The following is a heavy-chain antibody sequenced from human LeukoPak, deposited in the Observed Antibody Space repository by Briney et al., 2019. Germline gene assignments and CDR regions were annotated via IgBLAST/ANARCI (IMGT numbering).Heavy chain of an antibody. V-gene: IGHV1-69*06. CDR2: IIPIFGTA. J-gene: IGHJ4*02. CDR1: GGTFSSYA. D-gene: IGHD3-10*01. Sequence: SVKVSCKASGGTFSSYAISWVRQAPGQGLEWMGGIIPIFGTANYAQKFQGRVTITADKSTSTAYMELSSLRSEDTAVYYCTSENGSGSGSYRGPFDYWGQGTLVTVSP. CDR3: TSENGSGSGSYRGPFDY.